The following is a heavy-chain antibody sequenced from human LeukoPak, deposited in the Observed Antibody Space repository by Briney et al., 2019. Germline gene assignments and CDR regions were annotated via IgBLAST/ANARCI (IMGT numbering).Heavy chain of an antibody. CDR3: ARRGDYDGYFDL. CDR2: IYHSGIT. V-gene: IGHV4-38-2*02. D-gene: IGHD4-17*01. Sequence: PSETLSLTCNVSGYSISSGYYWGWIRQPPGKGLEWIGSIYHSGITYYNSSLKSRVTISVDTSKNQFSLKLSSVTAADTALYYCARRGDYDGYFDLWGRGTLVTVSS. J-gene: IGHJ2*01. CDR1: GYSISSGYY.